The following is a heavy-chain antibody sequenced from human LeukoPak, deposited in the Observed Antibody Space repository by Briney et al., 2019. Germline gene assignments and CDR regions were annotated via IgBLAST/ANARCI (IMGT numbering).Heavy chain of an antibody. CDR3: AREDPQTTVPEGMDV. D-gene: IGHD4-17*01. CDR2: IYYSGTT. Sequence: PSETLSLTCTVSGGSISYYYWSWIRQSPGKGLEWIGYIYYSGTTNYNPSLKSRVTISVNTSKNQFSLQLRSVTAADTAVYYCAREDPQTTVPEGMDVWGQGTTVTVSS. V-gene: IGHV4-59*01. CDR1: GGSISYYY. J-gene: IGHJ6*02.